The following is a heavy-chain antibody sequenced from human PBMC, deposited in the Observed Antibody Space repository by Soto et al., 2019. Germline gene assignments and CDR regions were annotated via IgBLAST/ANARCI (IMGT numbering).Heavy chain of an antibody. CDR3: ARDTARDWGQGTLVTVSSGKGAIWGVPETLLCSSWYPAGWFDP. CDR2: ISYDGSNK. CDR1: GFTFSSYA. J-gene: IGHJ5*02. V-gene: IGHV3-30-3*01. D-gene: IGHD6-13*01. Sequence: GGSLRLSCAASGFTFSSYAMHWVRQAPGKGQERVAVISYDGSNKYYAESGKGRITISRDNSKNTLYLQMNSLRAEDTAVYYCARDTARDWGQGTLVTVSSGKGAIWGVPETLLCSSWYPAGWFDPWGQGTLVTVSS.